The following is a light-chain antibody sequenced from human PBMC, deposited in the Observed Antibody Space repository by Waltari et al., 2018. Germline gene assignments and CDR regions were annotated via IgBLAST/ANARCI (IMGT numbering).Light chain of an antibody. Sequence: VVTPEPSLSVSSGGTVTLTCTLSSSSASATSYLTWYQQIPGQAPRTLVSKTNYRSSGVPDRFYGSILGNKVALTITGAQADDESDYYCSLYMGSGIWVVGGGTKLTVL. CDR3: SLYMGSGIWV. V-gene: IGLV8-61*01. J-gene: IGLJ3*02. CDR2: KTN. CDR1: SSSASATSY.